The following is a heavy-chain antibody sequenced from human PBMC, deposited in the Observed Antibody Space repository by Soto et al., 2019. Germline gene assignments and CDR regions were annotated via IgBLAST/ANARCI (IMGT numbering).Heavy chain of an antibody. CDR1: GYTFTSYG. CDR3: ARERLEPGYSGGYYMGYDGCGMDV. D-gene: IGHD1-26*01. CDR2: ISAYNGNT. V-gene: IGHV1-18*01. J-gene: IGHJ6*02. Sequence: ASVKVSCKASGYTFTSYGISWVRQAPGQGLEWMGWISAYNGNTNYAQKLQGRVTMTTDTSTSTAYMELRSLRSDDTAVYYCARERLEPGYSGGYYMGYDGCGMDVWGQGTPVTVSS.